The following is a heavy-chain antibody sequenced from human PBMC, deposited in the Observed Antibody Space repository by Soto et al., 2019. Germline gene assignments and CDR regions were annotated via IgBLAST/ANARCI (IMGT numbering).Heavy chain of an antibody. CDR2: IDYSSDTI. Sequence: PGGSLRLSCAVSGFTFRNYAMSWVRQAPGKGLEWIAYIDYSSDTISYADSVKVRFTISRDNAKNSLYLQMNSLRDEDTAVYYCARLYYDYVWGQGTTVTVSS. V-gene: IGHV3-48*02. CDR1: GFTFRNYA. D-gene: IGHD3-3*01. J-gene: IGHJ6*02. CDR3: ARLYYDYV.